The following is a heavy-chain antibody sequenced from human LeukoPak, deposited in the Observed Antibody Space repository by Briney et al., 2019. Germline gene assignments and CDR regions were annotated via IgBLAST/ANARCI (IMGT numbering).Heavy chain of an antibody. J-gene: IGHJ4*02. V-gene: IGHV7-4-1*02. Sequence: ASVKVSCKASGYTFTGHAMNWVRQAPGQGPEWMGYINTKTGNPTYAQGFTGRFVFSLDTSVSTAYLQISSLKPEDTGVYYCAKGGWVAVAGMDSWGQGTLVTVSS. D-gene: IGHD6-19*01. CDR3: AKGGWVAVAGMDS. CDR1: GYTFTGHA. CDR2: INTKTGNP.